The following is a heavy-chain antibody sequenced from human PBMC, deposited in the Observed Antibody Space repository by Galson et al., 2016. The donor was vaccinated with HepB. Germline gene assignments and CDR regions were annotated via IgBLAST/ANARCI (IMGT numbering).Heavy chain of an antibody. CDR3: ARQKYHDFWSPGALDV. CDR2: IYWVDDK. D-gene: IGHD3-3*01. V-gene: IGHV2-5*02. CDR1: GLSLSTSSVG. Sequence: PALVKPTQTLTLTCTLSGLSLSTSSVGVGWIRQPPGKALEWLASIYWVDDKRYSSSLKHRLTIAKDTSKNEMGLMVTNMDTVDKGTFYCARQKYHDFWSPGALDVWGQGTTLTVSS. J-gene: IGHJ6*02.